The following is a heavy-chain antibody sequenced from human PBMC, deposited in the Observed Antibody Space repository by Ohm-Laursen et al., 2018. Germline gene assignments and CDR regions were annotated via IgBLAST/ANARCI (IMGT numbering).Heavy chain of an antibody. CDR3: ARVNLLPTY. CDR1: GDTVKNYF. V-gene: IGHV4-4*07. J-gene: IGHJ4*02. D-gene: IGHD2-15*01. CDR2: MFTSGST. Sequence: TLSLTCGVSGDTVKNYFWTWIRQPAGKGLEWIGRMFTSGSTDYNPSLRSRVTMSVDSSKNQFSLRLTSVTAEDTAVYYCARVNLLPTYWGQGTLVTVSS.